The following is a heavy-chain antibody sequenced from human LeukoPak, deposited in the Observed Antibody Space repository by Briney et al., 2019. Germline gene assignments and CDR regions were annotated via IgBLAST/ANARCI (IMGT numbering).Heavy chain of an antibody. CDR2: ISGSGGST. CDR3: AKGVEGYSLDNWFDP. Sequence: GGSLRLSCAASGFTFSSYAMSWVRQAPGKGLEWVSAISGSGGSTCYADSVKGRFTISRDNSKNTLYLQMNSLRAEDTAVYYCAKGVEGYSLDNWFDPWGQGTLVTVSS. D-gene: IGHD3-22*01. J-gene: IGHJ5*02. CDR1: GFTFSSYA. V-gene: IGHV3-23*01.